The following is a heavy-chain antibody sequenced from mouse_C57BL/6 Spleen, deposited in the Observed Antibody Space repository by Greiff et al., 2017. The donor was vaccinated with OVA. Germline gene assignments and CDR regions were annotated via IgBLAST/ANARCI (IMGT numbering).Heavy chain of an antibody. Sequence: VQLQQSGPELVKPGASVKISCKASGYAFSSSWMNWVKQRPGKGLEWIGRIYPGDGDTNYNGKFKGKATLTADKSSSTAYMQLSSLTSEDSAVYFCAPNWEGRLDYWGQGTTLTVSS. J-gene: IGHJ2*01. D-gene: IGHD4-1*01. V-gene: IGHV1-82*01. CDR1: GYAFSSSW. CDR3: APNWEGRLDY. CDR2: IYPGDGDT.